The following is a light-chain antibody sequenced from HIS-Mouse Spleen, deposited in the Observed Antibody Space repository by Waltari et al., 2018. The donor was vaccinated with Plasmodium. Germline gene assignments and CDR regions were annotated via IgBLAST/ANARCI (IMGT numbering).Light chain of an antibody. J-gene: IGKJ3*01. CDR3: QQYNNWSFT. V-gene: IGKV3-15*01. CDR1: QSVGSN. CDR2: GAS. Sequence: EIVMTQSPATLSVSPGERATPSCRASQSVGSNLAWYQQKPGQAPRLLIYGASTRATGIPARFSGSGSGTEFTLTISSLQSEDFAVYYCQQYNNWSFTFGPGTKVDIK.